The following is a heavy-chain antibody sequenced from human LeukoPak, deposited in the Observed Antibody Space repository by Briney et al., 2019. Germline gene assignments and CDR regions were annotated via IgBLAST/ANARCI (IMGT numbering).Heavy chain of an antibody. CDR1: GFTFSSYA. D-gene: IGHD5-18*01. CDR2: ISYDGSNK. CDR3: ARQSRGYSYGPMDV. Sequence: GGSLRLSCAASGFTFSSYAMHWVRQAPGKGLEWVAVISYDGSNKYYADSVKGRFTISRDNSKNTLYLQMNSLRAEDTAVYYCARQSRGYSYGPMDVWGQGTTVTVSS. J-gene: IGHJ6*02. V-gene: IGHV3-30-3*01.